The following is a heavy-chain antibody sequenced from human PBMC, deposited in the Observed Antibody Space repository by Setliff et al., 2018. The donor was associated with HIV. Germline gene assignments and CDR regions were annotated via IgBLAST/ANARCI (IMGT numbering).Heavy chain of an antibody. D-gene: IGHD5-18*01. CDR3: ARVSGYSYGWAIDY. CDR1: GYTFTSHT. Sequence: ASVKVSCKTSGYTFTSHTLQWVRQAPGQGLEWMGWINAGNGNTKYSQKFQGRVTITADESTSTAYMELSSLRSEDTAVYYCARVSGYSYGWAIDYWGQGTLVTVSS. V-gene: IGHV1-3*01. J-gene: IGHJ4*02. CDR2: INAGNGNT.